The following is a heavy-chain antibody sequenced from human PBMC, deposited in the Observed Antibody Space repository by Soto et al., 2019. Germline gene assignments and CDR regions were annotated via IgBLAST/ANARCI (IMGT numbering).Heavy chain of an antibody. CDR3: RREEYDY. CDR1: GFSFNTYT. J-gene: IGHJ4*02. CDR2: ISRTSTTI. D-gene: IGHD1-26*01. V-gene: IGHV3-21*01. Sequence: GGSLRLSCAASGFSFNTYTISWVRQAPGRGLEWVASISRTSTTIFYVDSVRGRFTISRDNTKNSLYLQMNSLRAEDTAVYYCRREEYDYWGQGTLVTVSS.